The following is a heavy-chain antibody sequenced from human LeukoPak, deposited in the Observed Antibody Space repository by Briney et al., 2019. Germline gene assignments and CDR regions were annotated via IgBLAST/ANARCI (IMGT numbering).Heavy chain of an antibody. CDR3: ASGRTTMTGGY. CDR2: ISSSSATM. V-gene: IGHV3-48*04. D-gene: IGHD3-22*01. Sequence: PGGSLRLSCAASGFTFSSYSMNWVRQAPGKGLEWVSSISSSSATMYYADSVRGRFTISRDNAKNSVYLQMNSLRAEDTAVYYCASGRTTMTGGYWGQGTLVTVSS. CDR1: GFTFSSYS. J-gene: IGHJ4*02.